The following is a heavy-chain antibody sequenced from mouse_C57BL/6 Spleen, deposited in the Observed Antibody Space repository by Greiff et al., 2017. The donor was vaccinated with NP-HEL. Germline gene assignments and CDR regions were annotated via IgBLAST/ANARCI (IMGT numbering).Heavy chain of an antibody. V-gene: IGHV1-75*01. Sequence: VQLVESGPELVKPGASVKISCKASGYTFTDYYINWVKQRPGQGLEWIGGIFPGSGSTSYNEKFKGKATLTVDKSSSTAYMLHSSLTSEDSAVYVCARSGGPFNRRTFDYWGQGTTLTVSS. D-gene: IGHD4-1*01. CDR2: IFPGSGST. CDR1: GYTFTDYY. CDR3: ARSGGPFNRRTFDY. J-gene: IGHJ2*01.